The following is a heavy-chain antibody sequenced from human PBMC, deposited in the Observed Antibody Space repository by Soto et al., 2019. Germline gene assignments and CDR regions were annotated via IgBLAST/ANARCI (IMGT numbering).Heavy chain of an antibody. Sequence: EVQLVESGGGLVQPGGSLGLSCAASGFTFSSYEMNWVRQAPGKGLEWVSYISSSGSTIYYADSVKGRFTISRDNAKNSLYLQMNSLRAEDTAVYYCAREEWELTDYWGQGTLVTVSS. CDR3: AREEWELTDY. CDR1: GFTFSSYE. CDR2: ISSSGSTI. J-gene: IGHJ4*02. V-gene: IGHV3-48*03. D-gene: IGHD1-26*01.